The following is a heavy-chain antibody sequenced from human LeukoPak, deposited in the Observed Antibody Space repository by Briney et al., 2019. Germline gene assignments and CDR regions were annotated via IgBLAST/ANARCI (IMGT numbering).Heavy chain of an antibody. CDR3: ARRSGWDDYYYGMDV. CDR1: GFTFSSYA. D-gene: IGHD6-19*01. Sequence: GGSLRLSCAASGFTFSSYAMHWVRQAPGKGLEWVAVISYDGSNKYYADSVKGRFTISRDNSKNTLYLQMNSLRAEDTAVYYCARRSGWDDYYYGMDVWGQGTTVTVFS. CDR2: ISYDGSNK. J-gene: IGHJ6*02. V-gene: IGHV3-30-3*01.